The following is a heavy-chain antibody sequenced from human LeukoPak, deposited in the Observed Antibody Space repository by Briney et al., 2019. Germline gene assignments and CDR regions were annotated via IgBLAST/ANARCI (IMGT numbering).Heavy chain of an antibody. CDR2: IYPGDSDT. CDR3: ARAPRLYSRDDAFDI. CDR1: GYSFTSYW. Sequence: GESLKISCKGSGYSFTSYWIGWVRQMPGKGLEWMGIIYPGDSDTRYSPSFQGQVTIPADKSISTAYLQWSSLKASDTAMYYCARAPRLYSRDDAFDIWGQGTMVTVSS. D-gene: IGHD6-13*01. J-gene: IGHJ3*02. V-gene: IGHV5-51*01.